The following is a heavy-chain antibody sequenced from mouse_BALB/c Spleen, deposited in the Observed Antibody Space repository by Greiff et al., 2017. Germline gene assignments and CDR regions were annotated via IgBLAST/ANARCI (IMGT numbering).Heavy chain of an antibody. Sequence: EVQLQQSGPELVKPGASVKISCKASGYTFTDYNMHWVKQSHGKSLEWIGYIYPYNGGTGYNQKFKSKATLTVDNSSSTAYMELRSLTSEDSAVYYCATTMITEAFAYWGQGTLVTVSA. CDR1: GYTFTDYN. J-gene: IGHJ3*01. V-gene: IGHV1S29*02. CDR3: ATTMITEAFAY. D-gene: IGHD2-4*01. CDR2: IYPYNGGT.